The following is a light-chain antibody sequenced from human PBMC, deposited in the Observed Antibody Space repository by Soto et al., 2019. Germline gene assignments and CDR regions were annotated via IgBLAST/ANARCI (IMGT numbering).Light chain of an antibody. Sequence: EIVLTQSPATLSSFPGDRVTLSCRASQYINTRLAWYQHRPGQAPRLLIYQTSIRAAGIPARFSASGSGTDFTLTISDVQPEDFAVYYCQQRSNSITFGQGTRLEIK. CDR3: QQRSNSIT. V-gene: IGKV3-11*01. CDR1: QYINTR. CDR2: QTS. J-gene: IGKJ5*01.